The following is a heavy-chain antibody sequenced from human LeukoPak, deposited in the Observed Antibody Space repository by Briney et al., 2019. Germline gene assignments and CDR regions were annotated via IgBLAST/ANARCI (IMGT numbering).Heavy chain of an antibody. Sequence: ASVKVSCKASGYTFTSYGISWVRQAPGQGLEWMGWISAYNGNTNYAQKLQGRVTMTTDTSTSTAYMELRSLRSDDTAVYYCARDQGLYYDFWSGYYSGRYFDYWGQGTLVTVPS. CDR3: ARDQGLYYDFWSGYYSGRYFDY. V-gene: IGHV1-18*01. D-gene: IGHD3-3*01. J-gene: IGHJ4*02. CDR1: GYTFTSYG. CDR2: ISAYNGNT.